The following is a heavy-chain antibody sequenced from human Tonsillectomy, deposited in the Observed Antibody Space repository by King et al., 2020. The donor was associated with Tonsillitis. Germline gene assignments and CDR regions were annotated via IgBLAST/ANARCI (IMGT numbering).Heavy chain of an antibody. J-gene: IGHJ4*02. CDR3: AKGHDYGDYYFDY. Sequence: QLVQSGGGVVQPGRSLRLFCAASGFPFRSDGMHWVRQVPGKGLEWGAVISYDGSNKYYADSVKGRFTISRDNSKNTLYLQMNSLRAEDTAVYYCAKGHDYGDYYFDYWGQGTLVTVSS. V-gene: IGHV3-30*18. CDR1: GFPFRSDG. D-gene: IGHD4-17*01. CDR2: ISYDGSNK.